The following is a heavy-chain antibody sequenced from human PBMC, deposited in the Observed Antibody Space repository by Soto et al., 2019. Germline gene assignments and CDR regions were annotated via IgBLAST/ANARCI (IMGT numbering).Heavy chain of an antibody. CDR3: ARSSGYDGGGDAFDI. CDR1: GFTFSSYD. V-gene: IGHV3-13*01. CDR2: IGTAGDT. Sequence: VQLVESGGGLVQPGGSLRLSCAASGFTFSSYDMHWVRQATGKGLEWVSAIGTAGDTYYPGSVKGRFTISRENAKNSLYLQMNSLRAGDTAVYYCARSSGYDGGGDAFDIWGQGTMVTVSS. D-gene: IGHD5-12*01. J-gene: IGHJ3*02.